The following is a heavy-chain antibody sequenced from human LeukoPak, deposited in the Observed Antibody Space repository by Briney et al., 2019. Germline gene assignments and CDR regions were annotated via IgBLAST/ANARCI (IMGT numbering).Heavy chain of an antibody. D-gene: IGHD2-15*01. Sequence: GGSLRLSRAASGFTFSGFYMHWVRQDSGKGLEWVGLITNKPNSYTTVYAASVQGRFTISRDDSKNTAYLQMNSLKAEDTAVYYCTRQDCSGGSCSYVDYWGQGTLVTVSS. V-gene: IGHV3-73*01. J-gene: IGHJ4*02. CDR3: TRQDCSGGSCSYVDY. CDR1: GFTFSGFY. CDR2: ITNKPNSYTT.